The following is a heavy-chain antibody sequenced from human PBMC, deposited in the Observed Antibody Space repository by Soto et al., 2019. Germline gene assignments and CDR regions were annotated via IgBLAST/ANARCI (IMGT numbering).Heavy chain of an antibody. CDR2: ISGSGGST. Sequence: GGSLRLSCAASGFTFSSYAMSWVRQAPGKGLEWVSAISGSGGSTYYADSVKGRFTISRDNSKNTLYLQMNSLRAEDTAVYYCATQGVRIVPAAKYYFDYWGQGTLVTVSS. CDR1: GFTFSSYA. D-gene: IGHD2-2*01. J-gene: IGHJ4*02. V-gene: IGHV3-23*01. CDR3: ATQGVRIVPAAKYYFDY.